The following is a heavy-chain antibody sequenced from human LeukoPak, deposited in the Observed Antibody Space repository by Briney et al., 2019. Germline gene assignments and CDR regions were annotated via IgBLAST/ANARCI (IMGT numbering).Heavy chain of an antibody. CDR2: INPNSGGT. CDR1: GYTFTGYY. Sequence: ASVKVSCKASGYTFTGYYMHWVRQAPGQGLEWMGWINPNSGGTNYAQKFQGRVTMTRDTSISTAYMELSRLRSDDTAVYYRAISRRSSAHNVVYWGQGTLVTVSS. J-gene: IGHJ4*02. CDR3: AISRRSSAHNVVY. V-gene: IGHV1-2*02. D-gene: IGHD2-21*01.